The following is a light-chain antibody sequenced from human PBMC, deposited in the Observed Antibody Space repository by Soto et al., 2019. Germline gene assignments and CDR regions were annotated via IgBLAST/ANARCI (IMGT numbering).Light chain of an antibody. CDR3: NSYTTSTTLYYV. CDR2: GVT. CDR1: RSDVGVYNY. J-gene: IGLJ1*01. V-gene: IGLV2-14*01. Sequence: QSALTQPASVSGSPGQSITISCTGTRSDVGVYNYVSWYQQRPGKAPKLIIYGVTNRPSGVSNRFSGSKTGNTASLTISGLQAEDEADYYCNSYTTSTTLYYVFGTGTKVTVL.